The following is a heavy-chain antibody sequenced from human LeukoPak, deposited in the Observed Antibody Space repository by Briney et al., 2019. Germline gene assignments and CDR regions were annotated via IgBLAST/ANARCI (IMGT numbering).Heavy chain of an antibody. CDR2: LSYDANE. D-gene: IGHD3-3*01. CDR1: GFTFSSYA. CDR3: AKDHAYYDFWSDYYMDV. V-gene: IGHV3-30-3*01. J-gene: IGHJ6*03. Sequence: PGSSLRLSCAASGFTFSSYAMHWVRQAPGKGLDLEWVTVLSYDANEYYADSVKGRFTISRDNSKNTVYLQMNSLRAEDTAVYYCAKDHAYYDFWSDYYMDVWGKGTTVTVSS.